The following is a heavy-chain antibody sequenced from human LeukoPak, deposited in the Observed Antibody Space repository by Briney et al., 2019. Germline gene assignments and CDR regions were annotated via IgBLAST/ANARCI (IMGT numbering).Heavy chain of an antibody. CDR2: IIPIFGTA. CDR3: ARDQGEQWLFDY. CDR1: GGTLSSYA. V-gene: IGHV1-69*06. D-gene: IGHD6-19*01. J-gene: IGHJ4*02. Sequence: ASVKVSCKASGGTLSSYAISWVRQAPGQGLEWMGGIIPIFGTANYAQKFQGRVTITADKSTSTAYMELSSLRSEDTAVYYCARDQGEQWLFDYWGQGTLVTVSS.